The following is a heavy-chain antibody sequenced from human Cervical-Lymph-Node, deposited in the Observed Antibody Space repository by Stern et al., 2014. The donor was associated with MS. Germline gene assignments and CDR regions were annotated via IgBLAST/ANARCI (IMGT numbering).Heavy chain of an antibody. Sequence: VQLEESGPGLVKPPQTLSLTCTVSGASISSHTYCWSWIRQPAGKGLEWIGQIYSSGSTIYNPSLKTRVTISADTSKNQFSLKLRSVTAADTAVYYCAREGPTVTTDKWFDPWGQGTLVTVSS. CDR3: AREGPTVTTDKWFDP. CDR1: GASISSHTYC. V-gene: IGHV4-61*02. J-gene: IGHJ5*02. CDR2: IYSSGST. D-gene: IGHD4-17*01.